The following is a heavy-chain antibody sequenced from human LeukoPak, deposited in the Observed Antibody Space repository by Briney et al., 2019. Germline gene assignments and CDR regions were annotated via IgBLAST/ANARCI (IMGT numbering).Heavy chain of an antibody. CDR2: INPNSGGT. D-gene: IGHD3-10*01. Sequence: GASVKVSCKASGYTFTSYYIHWVRQAPGQGLEWMGWINPNSGGTDYAQKFQGRVTMTRDTSISTAYMELSRLRSDDTAVYYCARGGWVRGVITRNGLDYWGQGTLVTVSS. V-gene: IGHV1-2*02. CDR1: GYTFTSYY. CDR3: ARGGWVRGVITRNGLDY. J-gene: IGHJ4*02.